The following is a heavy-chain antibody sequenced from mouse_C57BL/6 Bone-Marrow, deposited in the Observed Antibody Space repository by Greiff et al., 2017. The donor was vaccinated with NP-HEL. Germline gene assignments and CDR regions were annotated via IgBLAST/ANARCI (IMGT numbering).Heavy chain of an antibody. CDR3: AKLGGGYFDY. D-gene: IGHD4-1*01. CDR1: GYSFTSYY. CDR2: IYPGSGNT. V-gene: IGHV1-66*01. Sequence: QVQLQQSGPELVKPGASVKISCKASGYSFTSYYIHWVKQRPGQGLEWIGWIYPGSGNTKYNEKFKGKATLTADTSSSTAYMQLSSLTSEESAVYYCAKLGGGYFDYWGQGTTLTVSA. J-gene: IGHJ2*01.